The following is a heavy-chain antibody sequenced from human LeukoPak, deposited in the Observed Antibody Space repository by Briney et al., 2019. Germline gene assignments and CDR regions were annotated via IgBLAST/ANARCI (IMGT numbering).Heavy chain of an antibody. V-gene: IGHV3-23*01. J-gene: IGHJ4*02. CDR3: AKDGYCSSTSCYPAPY. CDR1: GFTFSSYA. CDR2: ISGSGGAT. D-gene: IGHD2-2*01. Sequence: PGGSLRLSCAASGFTFSSYAMSWVRQAPGKGLEWVSAISGSGGATYYADSVKGRFTISRDNSKNTLYLQMNSLRAEDTAVYYCAKDGYCSSTSCYPAPYWGQGTLVTVSS.